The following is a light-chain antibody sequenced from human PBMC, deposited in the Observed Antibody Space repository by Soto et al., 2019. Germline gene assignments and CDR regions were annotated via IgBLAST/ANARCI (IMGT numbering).Light chain of an antibody. CDR2: VVS. V-gene: IGKV1-39*01. J-gene: IGKJ4*01. CDR3: QKYNSAPLT. Sequence: DIHMTQSPSSLSASVGDSVTITCRASQSVSSHLNWYQQKPGKAPKLLIYVVSILQSGVSSRFSGSGSGTDFTLTISSLQPEDVAAYYCQKYNSAPLTFGGGTKVDIK. CDR1: QSVSSH.